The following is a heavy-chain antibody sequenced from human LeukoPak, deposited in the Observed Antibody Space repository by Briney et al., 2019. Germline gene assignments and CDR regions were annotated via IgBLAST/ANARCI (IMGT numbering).Heavy chain of an antibody. CDR1: GFSISSGYY. CDR2: IYHGGNT. J-gene: IGHJ4*02. CDR3: ARGSITMIVVVITAYYFDY. Sequence: SETLSLTCTVSGFSISSGYYWGWIRQPLGEGLEWIGNIYHGGNTFYNPSLKSRVAISVDTSKNQFSLKLSSVTAADTAVYYCARGSITMIVVVITAYYFDYWGQGTLVTVSS. V-gene: IGHV4-38-2*02. D-gene: IGHD3-22*01.